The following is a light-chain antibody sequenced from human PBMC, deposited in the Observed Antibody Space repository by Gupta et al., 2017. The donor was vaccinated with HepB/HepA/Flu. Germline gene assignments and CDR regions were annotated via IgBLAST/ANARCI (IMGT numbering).Light chain of an antibody. Sequence: DIQMTQSPSSLSASVGDRVTISCRASESISSYLNWYQQKPVKVPKLLIYLASSLQSGVPSRFSGSGFGTDFTLTISSVQPEDFATYYCQQSYSTLMYTFGQGTKLEIK. J-gene: IGKJ2*01. CDR1: ESISSY. CDR3: QQSYSTLMYT. V-gene: IGKV1-39*01. CDR2: LAS.